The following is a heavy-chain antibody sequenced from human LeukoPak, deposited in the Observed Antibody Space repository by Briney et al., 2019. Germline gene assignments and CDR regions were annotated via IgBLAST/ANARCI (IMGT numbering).Heavy chain of an antibody. Sequence: SETLSLTCAVSGVSISSGTYYWDWLRQAPGKGLEWIVNVNHGWITYYTPSFKSRVTMSVDTSKNQFSLRLTSLTAANTAVYYCARHHASLNWFDTWGQGILVTVSS. V-gene: IGHV4-39*01. J-gene: IGHJ5*02. CDR1: GVSISSGTYY. CDR2: VNHGWIT. CDR3: ARHHASLNWFDT.